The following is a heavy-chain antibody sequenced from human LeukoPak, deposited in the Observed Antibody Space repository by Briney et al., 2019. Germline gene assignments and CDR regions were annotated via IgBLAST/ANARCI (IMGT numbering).Heavy chain of an antibody. CDR2: VYYTGST. J-gene: IGHJ4*02. Sequence: SETLSLTCAVYGGSFSGYYWSWIRQPPGKGLEWIGSVYYTGSTYYNPSLKSRVTISVDTSKNQFSLKLSSVSAADTAVYYCARHGGYSSSSLAYWGQGTLVTVS. CDR1: GGSFSGYY. V-gene: IGHV4-34*01. D-gene: IGHD6-6*01. CDR3: ARHGGYSSSSLAY.